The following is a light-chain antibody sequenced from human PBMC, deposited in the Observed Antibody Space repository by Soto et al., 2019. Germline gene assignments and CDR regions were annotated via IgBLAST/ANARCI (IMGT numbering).Light chain of an antibody. CDR2: AAS. CDR3: PQYNTTLWT. CDR1: QGVSIH. J-gene: IGKJ1*01. V-gene: IGKV3-15*01. Sequence: ELTQAQVTRSVSSADTATHSCRASQGVSIHLAWYQQKPGQAPRLLIYAASTRATGIPVRFSGSGSETAVTVTILSLQHEDSALYYCPQYNTTLWTCARGTKVDIK.